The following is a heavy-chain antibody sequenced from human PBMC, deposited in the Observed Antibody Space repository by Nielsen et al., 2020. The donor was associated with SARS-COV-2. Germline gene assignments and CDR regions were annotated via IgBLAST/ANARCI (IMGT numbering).Heavy chain of an antibody. D-gene: IGHD2-15*01. J-gene: IGHJ4*02. CDR3: AKDGAGTPSDY. CDR1: GFTFDDYA. V-gene: IGHV3-30-3*01. Sequence: GGSLRLSCAASGFTFDDYAMHWVRQAPGKGLEWVAVISYDGSNKYYADSVKGRFTISRDNSKNTLYLQMNSLRAEDTAVYYCAKDGAGTPSDYWGQGTLVTVSS. CDR2: ISYDGSNK.